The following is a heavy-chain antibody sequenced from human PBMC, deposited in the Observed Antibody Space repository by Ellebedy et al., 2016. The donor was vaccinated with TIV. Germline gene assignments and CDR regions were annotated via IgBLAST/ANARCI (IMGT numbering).Heavy chain of an antibody. CDR2: IAPNDGRT. D-gene: IGHD2/OR15-2a*01. Sequence: AASVKVSCKTSCYTFVTYGITWVRQAPGHGLEWMGWIAPNDGRTNYVQKLQVRVTITIDTSTSTAYMELRSLRSEDTAGYYCARGAVLLDYWGQGTLVTVSA. CDR3: ARGAVLLDY. CDR1: CYTFVTYG. J-gene: IGHJ4*02. V-gene: IGHV1-18*01.